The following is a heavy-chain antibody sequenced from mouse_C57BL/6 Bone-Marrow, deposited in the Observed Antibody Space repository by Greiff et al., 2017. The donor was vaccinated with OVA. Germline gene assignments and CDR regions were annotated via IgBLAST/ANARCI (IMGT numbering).Heavy chain of an antibody. CDR1: GFTFSSYG. CDR3: ARLYSNYDY. CDR2: ISSGGSYT. J-gene: IGHJ2*01. V-gene: IGHV5-6*01. Sequence: EVQLVESGGDLVKPGGSLKLSCAASGFTFSSYGMSWVRQTPDKRLEWVATISSGGSYTYYPDSVKGRVTISRDNAKNTLYLQMSSLKSEDAAMYYCARLYSNYDYLGQGTTLTVSS. D-gene: IGHD2-5*01.